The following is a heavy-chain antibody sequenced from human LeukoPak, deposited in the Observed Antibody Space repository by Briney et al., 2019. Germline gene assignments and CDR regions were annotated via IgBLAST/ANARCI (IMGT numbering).Heavy chain of an antibody. CDR1: GGSITNYY. D-gene: IGHD6-13*01. CDR3: ARSSSWYRSYWYFDR. J-gene: IGHJ2*01. CDR2: IYHSGSS. V-gene: IGHV4-59*12. Sequence: SETLSLTCTVSGGSITNYYWSWLRQPPEKGLEWIGSIYHSGSSTYNDSLKSRVTMSIDTSKKLFSLKLSSVTAADTAVYYCARSSSWYRSYWYFDRGGRGTLVTVSS.